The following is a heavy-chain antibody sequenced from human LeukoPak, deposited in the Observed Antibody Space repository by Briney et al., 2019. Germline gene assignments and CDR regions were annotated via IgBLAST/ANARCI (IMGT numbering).Heavy chain of an antibody. Sequence: GGSLRLSCAASGFTFSSYAMHWVRQAPGKGLEWVAVISYDGSNKYYADSVKGRFTISRDNSKNTLYLQMNGLRAEDTAVYSCAKAAGTFYFYYFDSWGQGTLVTVSS. CDR1: GFTFSSYA. J-gene: IGHJ4*02. D-gene: IGHD2/OR15-2a*01. V-gene: IGHV3-30-3*01. CDR3: AKAAGTFYFYYFDS. CDR2: ISYDGSNK.